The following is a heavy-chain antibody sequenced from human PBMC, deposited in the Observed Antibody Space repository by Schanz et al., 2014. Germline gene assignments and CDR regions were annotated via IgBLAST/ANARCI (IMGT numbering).Heavy chain of an antibody. V-gene: IGHV3-33*06. Sequence: QVQLVESGGGVVQPGRSLRLSCAASGLTFSDYYMSWIRQAPGKGLEWVAIIWYDGSNKYYADSVKGRFTISRDNSKNTLYLQMNSLRAGDTAVYYCAKDGRLPYYGTGSDFDYWGQGTLVAVSS. CDR3: AKDGRLPYYGTGSDFDY. CDR2: IWYDGSNK. D-gene: IGHD3-22*01. CDR1: GLTFSDYY. J-gene: IGHJ4*02.